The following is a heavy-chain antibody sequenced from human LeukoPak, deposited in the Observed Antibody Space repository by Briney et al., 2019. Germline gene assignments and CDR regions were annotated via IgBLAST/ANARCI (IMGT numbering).Heavy chain of an antibody. Sequence: PGGSLRLSCAASGFTVSNNYMSWVGQAGGKGLEWVSVIYSGGSTYYADSVKGRFTISRHNSKNTLYLQMNSLTAEDTAMYYCARGYLGYNYGFDYWGQGTLVTVSS. D-gene: IGHD5-18*01. CDR3: ARGYLGYNYGFDY. V-gene: IGHV3-53*01. CDR2: IYSGGST. CDR1: GFTVSNNY. J-gene: IGHJ4*02.